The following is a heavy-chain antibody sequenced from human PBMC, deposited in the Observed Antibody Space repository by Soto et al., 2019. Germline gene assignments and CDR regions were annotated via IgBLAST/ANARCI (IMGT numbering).Heavy chain of an antibody. D-gene: IGHD1-26*01. J-gene: IGHJ4*02. CDR3: ARDGAARELDF. CDR2: IWNDGSDK. V-gene: IGHV3-33*01. CDR1: GFTFSRYG. Sequence: GGSLRLSCAASGFTFSRYGLHWVRQAPGKGLEWVALIWNDGSDKSYADSVKGRFTISRDYSKNTLYLQMSSLRAEDTAVYYCARDGAARELDFWGQGTLVTVSS.